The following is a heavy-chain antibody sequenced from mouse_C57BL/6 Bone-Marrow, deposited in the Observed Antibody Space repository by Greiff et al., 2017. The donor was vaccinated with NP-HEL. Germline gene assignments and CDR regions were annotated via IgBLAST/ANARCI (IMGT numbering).Heavy chain of an antibody. CDR3: ARKDYSRAMDY. CDR1: GFTFSDYY. J-gene: IGHJ4*01. D-gene: IGHD2-5*01. V-gene: IGHV5-16*01. CDR2: INYDGSST. Sequence: EVKLVESEGGLVQPGSSMKLSCTASGFTFSDYYMAWVRQVPEKGLEWVANINYDGSSTYYLDSLKSRFIISRDNAKNILYLQMSSLKSEDTATYYCARKDYSRAMDYWGQGTSVTVSS.